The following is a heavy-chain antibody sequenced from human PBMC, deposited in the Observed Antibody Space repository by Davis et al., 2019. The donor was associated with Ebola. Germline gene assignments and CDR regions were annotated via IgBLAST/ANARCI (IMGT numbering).Heavy chain of an antibody. V-gene: IGHV3-7*03. CDR3: ARALYDFWSGYPPGPDV. CDR2: IKQDGSEK. D-gene: IGHD3-3*01. J-gene: IGHJ6*02. Sequence: GESLKISCAASGFTFSSYWMSWVRQAPGKGLEWVANIKQDGSEKYYVDSVKGRFTISRDNAKNSLYLQMNSLRAEDTAVYYCARALYDFWSGYPPGPDVWGQGTTVTVSS. CDR1: GFTFSSYW.